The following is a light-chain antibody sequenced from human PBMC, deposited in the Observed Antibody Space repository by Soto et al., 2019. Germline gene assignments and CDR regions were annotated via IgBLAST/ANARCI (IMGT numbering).Light chain of an antibody. CDR2: GIF. J-gene: IGLJ1*01. Sequence: QTVLTQPPSVSGAPGQRVTISCTGSSSNIGAGYDVHWYQQLPGAAPTLLIFGIFNRPSGVSERFSGSRSGASASLAIAGIQAEDEADYYCQSYDNSLSGSEVFGTGTKLTVL. CDR1: SSNIGAGYD. CDR3: QSYDNSLSGSEV. V-gene: IGLV1-40*01.